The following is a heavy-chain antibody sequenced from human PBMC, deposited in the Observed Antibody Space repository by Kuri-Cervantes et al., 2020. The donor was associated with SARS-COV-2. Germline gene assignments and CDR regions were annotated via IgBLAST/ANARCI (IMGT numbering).Heavy chain of an antibody. Sequence: ASVKVSCKASGYTFTSYYMHWVRQAPGQGLEWMGIINPSGGSTNYAQKFQGRVTVTADKSTSTAYMELSSLRSEDTAVYYCARGVLGSMDAWFDPWGQGTLVTVSS. CDR3: ARGVLGSMDAWFDP. CDR1: GYTFTSYY. D-gene: IGHD3-10*01. V-gene: IGHV1-46*01. CDR2: INPSGGST. J-gene: IGHJ5*02.